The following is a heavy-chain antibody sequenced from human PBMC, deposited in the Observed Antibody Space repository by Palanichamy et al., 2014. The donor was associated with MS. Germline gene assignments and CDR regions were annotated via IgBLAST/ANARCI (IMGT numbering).Heavy chain of an antibody. V-gene: IGHV3-73*02. CDR3: TRLPGSFFGMDV. J-gene: IGHJ6*02. D-gene: IGHD2/OR15-2a*01. CDR2: IKNKAQNYAT. Sequence: EVQLVESGGGLVQPGGSLKLSCAASGFTLSGSAMHWVRQASGKGLEWVGRIKNKAQNYATAYAASVKGRFTISRDDSKNTAYLQMNSLKTEDTAVYYCTRLPGSFFGMDVWGQGTTVTVSS. CDR1: GFTLSGSA.